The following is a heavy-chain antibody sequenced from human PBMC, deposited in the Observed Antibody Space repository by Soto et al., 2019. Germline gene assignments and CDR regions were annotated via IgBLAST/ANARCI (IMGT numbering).Heavy chain of an antibody. J-gene: IGHJ6*02. D-gene: IGHD3-16*02. CDR3: AKSPVGYHYYYYGMDV. V-gene: IGHV3-30*18. CDR1: GFTFSSYG. Sequence: GGSLRLSCAASGFTFSSYGMHWVRQAPGKGLEWVAVISYDGSNKYYADSVKGRFTISRDNSKNTLYLQMNSLRAEDTAVYYCAKSPVGYHYYYYGMDVWGQGATVTVSS. CDR2: ISYDGSNK.